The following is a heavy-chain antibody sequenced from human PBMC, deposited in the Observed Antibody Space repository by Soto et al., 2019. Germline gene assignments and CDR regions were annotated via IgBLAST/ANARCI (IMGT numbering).Heavy chain of an antibody. V-gene: IGHV1-69*01. Sequence: QVQLVQSGAEVKKPGSSVKVSCKASGGTFSSYAISWVRQAPGQGLEWMGGILPIFGTANYAQKFQGRVTITADESTSTAYMELSSLRSEDTAVYYCASGPALGSSTFPYYGMDVWGQGTTVTVSS. CDR1: GGTFSSYA. J-gene: IGHJ6*02. CDR2: ILPIFGTA. D-gene: IGHD2-2*01. CDR3: ASGPALGSSTFPYYGMDV.